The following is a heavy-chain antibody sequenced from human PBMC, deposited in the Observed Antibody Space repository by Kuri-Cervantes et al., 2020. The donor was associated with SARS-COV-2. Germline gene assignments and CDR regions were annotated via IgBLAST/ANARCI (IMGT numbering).Heavy chain of an antibody. CDR1: GFTFSSYA. V-gene: IGHV3-7*01. Sequence: GESLKISCAASGFTFSSYAMHWVRQAPGKGLEWVANIKQDGSEKYYVDSVRGRFTISRDNAKNSLYLQMNSLSAEDTAVYYCARGRYYDSLSDYWGQGTLVTVSS. CDR3: ARGRYYDSLSDY. CDR2: IKQDGSEK. D-gene: IGHD3-22*01. J-gene: IGHJ4*02.